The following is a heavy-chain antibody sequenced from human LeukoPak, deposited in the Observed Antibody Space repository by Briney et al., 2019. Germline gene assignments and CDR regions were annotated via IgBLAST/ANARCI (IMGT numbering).Heavy chain of an antibody. CDR3: ARGPPYDFWSGYYSRPRPNWFDP. D-gene: IGHD3-3*01. J-gene: IGHJ5*02. CDR2: INHSGST. CDR1: GGSFSGYY. Sequence: PWETLSLTCAVYGGSFSGYYWSWIRQPPGKGLEWIGEINHSGSTNYNPSLKSRVTISVDTSKNQFSLKLSSVTAADTAVYYCARGPPYDFWSGYYSRPRPNWFDPWGQGTLVTVSS. V-gene: IGHV4-34*01.